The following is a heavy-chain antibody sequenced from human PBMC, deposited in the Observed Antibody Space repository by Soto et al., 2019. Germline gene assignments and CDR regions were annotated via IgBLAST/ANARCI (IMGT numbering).Heavy chain of an antibody. Sequence: GGSLRLSCEASGFTFSNAWMNWVRQGPGKGLEWLGRIKSKVDGGTVDYSAATKGRFSISRDDLKSMLYLQMNSLKPDDTAVYYCTTLSYLYYDGMDVWGQGTTVTVSS. J-gene: IGHJ6*02. D-gene: IGHD2-2*01. V-gene: IGHV3-15*01. CDR1: GFTFSNAW. CDR3: TTLSYLYYDGMDV. CDR2: IKSKVDGGTV.